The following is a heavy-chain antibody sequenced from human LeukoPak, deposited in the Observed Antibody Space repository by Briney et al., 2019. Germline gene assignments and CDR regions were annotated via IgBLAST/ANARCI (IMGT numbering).Heavy chain of an antibody. D-gene: IGHD4-23*01. CDR1: GFTFSSYS. CDR2: ISSSSSYI. Sequence: GGSLRLSCAASGFTFSSYSMNWVRQAPGKGLEWVSSISSSSSYIYYADSVKGRLTISRDNAKNSLYLQMNSLRAEDTAVYYCAGLETVVPGYWGQGTLVTVSS. J-gene: IGHJ4*02. CDR3: AGLETVVPGY. V-gene: IGHV3-21*01.